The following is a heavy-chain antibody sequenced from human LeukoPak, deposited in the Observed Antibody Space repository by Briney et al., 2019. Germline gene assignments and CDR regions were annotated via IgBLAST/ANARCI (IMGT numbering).Heavy chain of an antibody. J-gene: IGHJ5*02. D-gene: IGHD2-15*01. CDR1: GGSISSSSYY. CDR2: IYYSGST. V-gene: IGHV4-39*01. CDR3: ARPVRSGGSPGWFDP. Sequence: SETLSLTCTVSGGSISSSSYYWGWIRQPPGKGLEWIGSIYYSGSTYYNPSLKSRVTISVDTSKNQFSLKLNSVTAADTAVYYCARPVRSGGSPGWFDPWGQGTLVTVSS.